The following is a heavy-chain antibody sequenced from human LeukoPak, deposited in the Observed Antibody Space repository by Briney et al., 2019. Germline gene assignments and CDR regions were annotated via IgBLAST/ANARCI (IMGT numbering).Heavy chain of an antibody. CDR2: INSDGSST. J-gene: IGHJ4*02. V-gene: IGHV3-74*01. D-gene: IGHD3-10*01. CDR3: VKPYYYSSGSLN. Sequence: PGGSLRLSCAASGFTFSSYWMHWVRQAPGKGLVWVSRINSDGSSTSYADSVKGRFTISRDNAKNSLYLQMHSLRADDTAIYYCVKPYYYSSGSLNWGQGTLVTVSS. CDR1: GFTFSSYW.